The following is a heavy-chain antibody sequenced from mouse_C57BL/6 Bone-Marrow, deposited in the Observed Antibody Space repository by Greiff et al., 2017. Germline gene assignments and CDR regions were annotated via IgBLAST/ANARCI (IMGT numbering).Heavy chain of an antibody. J-gene: IGHJ3*01. CDR2: ISSGGSNT. Sequence: DVMLVESGGDLVKPGGSLKLSCAASGFTFSSYGMSWVRQTPDKRLEWVATISSGGSNTYYPDRVKGRFTISIDNAKNTLYLQMNRLKSEDTAMYYCSSRGRGAWFAYWGQGTLVTVSA. CDR3: SSRGRGAWFAY. V-gene: IGHV5-6*02. CDR1: GFTFSSYG.